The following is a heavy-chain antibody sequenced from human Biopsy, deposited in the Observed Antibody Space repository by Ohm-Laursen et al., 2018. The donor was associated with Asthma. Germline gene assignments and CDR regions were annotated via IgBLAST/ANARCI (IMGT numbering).Heavy chain of an antibody. D-gene: IGHD2-2*01. CDR3: ARKAGSCISRTCSSLDF. J-gene: IGHJ4*02. CDR1: GGTLNTYV. V-gene: IGHV1-69*13. CDR2: NNSVVGTT. Sequence: ASVKLSCKSHGGTLNTYVIGCVRQAPGDGIGWEGGNNSVVGTTIYPQKFQDRVTITADDSTSTVYMELSRLRSEDTAVYYCARKAGSCISRTCSSLDFWGQGTLVTVSS.